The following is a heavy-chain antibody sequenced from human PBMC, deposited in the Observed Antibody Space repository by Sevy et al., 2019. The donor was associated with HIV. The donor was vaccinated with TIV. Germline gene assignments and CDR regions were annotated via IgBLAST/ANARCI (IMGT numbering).Heavy chain of an antibody. D-gene: IGHD3-9*01. V-gene: IGHV3-30*02. CDR3: AKLVVPAASNDDILTGYPDLRVNYGMDV. CDR1: GFTFSDYA. J-gene: IGHJ6*02. Sequence: GGCLRLSCAASGFTFSDYAIHWVRQAPGKGLEWVAFIWYDGSNKYYTDFVKGRFAISRDNSKNTLYLQMNSLRVEDTAVYYCAKLVVPAASNDDILTGYPDLRVNYGMDVWGQGTTVTVSS. CDR2: IWYDGSNK.